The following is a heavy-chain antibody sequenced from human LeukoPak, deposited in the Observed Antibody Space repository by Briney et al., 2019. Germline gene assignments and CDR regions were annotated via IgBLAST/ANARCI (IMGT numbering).Heavy chain of an antibody. CDR1: GYTFTSYG. V-gene: IGHV1-3*01. D-gene: IGHD6-13*01. CDR3: ARGAIQQLVLDY. CDR2: INAGNGNT. Sequence: ASVKVSCKASGYTFTSYGISWVRQAPGQRLEWMGWINAGNGNTKYSQKFQGRVTITRDTSASTAYMELSSLRSEDTAVYYCARGAIQQLVLDYWGQGTLVTVSS. J-gene: IGHJ4*02.